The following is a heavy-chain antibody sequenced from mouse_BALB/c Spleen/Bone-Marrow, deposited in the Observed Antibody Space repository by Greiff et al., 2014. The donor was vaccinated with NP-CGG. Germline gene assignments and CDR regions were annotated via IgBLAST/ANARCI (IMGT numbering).Heavy chain of an antibody. Sequence: QVQLQQSGPGLVQPSQSLSITCTVSGFSLTQYTIYWIRQSPGKGLEWLGVVWTGGSTDYNATFISRLTITKDNSKSQVFSKMTSLEPTDTAIYYCARNSDHYSLDYWGQGTSVTVSS. D-gene: IGHD2-12*01. V-gene: IGHV2-2*02. J-gene: IGHJ4*01. CDR1: GFSLTQYT. CDR2: VWTGGST. CDR3: ARNSDHYSLDY.